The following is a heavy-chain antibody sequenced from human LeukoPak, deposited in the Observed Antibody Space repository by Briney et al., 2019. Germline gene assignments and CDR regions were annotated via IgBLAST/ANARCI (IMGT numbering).Heavy chain of an antibody. CDR2: MNPNSGNT. CDR1: GYTFTSYD. CDR3: ARESRITIFGVVIIPYYYYMDV. J-gene: IGHJ6*03. Sequence: GASVKVSCKASGYTFTSYDINWVRQATGQGLEWMGWMNPNSGNTGYAQKFQGRVTMTRNTSISTAYMELSSLRSEDTAVYYCARESRITIFGVVIIPYYYYMDVWGKGTTVTVSS. D-gene: IGHD3-3*01. V-gene: IGHV1-8*01.